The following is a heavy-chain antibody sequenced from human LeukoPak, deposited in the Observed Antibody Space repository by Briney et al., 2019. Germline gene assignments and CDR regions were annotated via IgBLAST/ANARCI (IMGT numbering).Heavy chain of an antibody. J-gene: IGHJ4*02. V-gene: IGHV3-30*04. Sequence: GGSLRLSCATSGFSFSSYAMSWVRQAPGKGLEWVAVISYDGSNKYYADSVKGRFTISRDNSKNTLYLQMNSLRAEDTAVYYCARVYSSDYVWGSYRYTEARKPSVVLEDYWGQGTLVTVSS. CDR2: ISYDGSNK. D-gene: IGHD3-16*02. CDR1: GFSFSSYA. CDR3: ARVYSSDYVWGSYRYTEARKPSVVLEDY.